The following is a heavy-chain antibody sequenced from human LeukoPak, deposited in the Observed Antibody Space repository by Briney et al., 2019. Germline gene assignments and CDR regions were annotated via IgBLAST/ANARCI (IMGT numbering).Heavy chain of an antibody. J-gene: IGHJ4*02. Sequence: GGSLRLSCAASGFTFSSYSMNWVRQAPGKGLEWVSYISSSSSTIYYADSVKGRFTISRDNAKNSLYLQMNSLRAEDTAVYYCARDPEMRYFDYWGQGTLVTVSS. CDR3: ARDPEMRYFDY. V-gene: IGHV3-48*01. CDR2: ISSSSSTI. CDR1: GFTFSSYS. D-gene: IGHD5-24*01.